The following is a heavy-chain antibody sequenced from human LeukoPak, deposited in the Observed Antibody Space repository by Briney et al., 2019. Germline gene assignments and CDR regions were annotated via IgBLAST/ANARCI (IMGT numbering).Heavy chain of an antibody. D-gene: IGHD2-21*01. CDR1: GGTFSSYA. Sequence: ASVKVSCKASGGTFSSYAISWVRQAPGQGPEWMGGIIPIFGTANYAQKFQGRVTITTDESTSTAYMELSSLRSEDTAVYYCARGDPQAYKQPRPGYYYYMDVWGKGTTVTVSS. CDR3: ARGDPQAYKQPRPGYYYYMDV. V-gene: IGHV1-69*05. J-gene: IGHJ6*03. CDR2: IIPIFGTA.